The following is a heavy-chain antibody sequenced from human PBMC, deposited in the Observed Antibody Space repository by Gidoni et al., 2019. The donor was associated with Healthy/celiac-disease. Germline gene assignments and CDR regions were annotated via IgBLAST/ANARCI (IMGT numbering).Heavy chain of an antibody. Sequence: EVQLVVSGGGVVRPGGSLRLACAASGFAVDVYGMGWVRQAPGKGLEWVSGINWNGGSTGYADSVKGRFTISRDNAKNSLYLQMNSLRAEDTALYYCARDGGYSSGWLVGDYWGQGTLVTVSS. D-gene: IGHD6-19*01. CDR3: ARDGGYSSGWLVGDY. V-gene: IGHV3-20*04. CDR1: GFAVDVYG. CDR2: INWNGGST. J-gene: IGHJ4*02.